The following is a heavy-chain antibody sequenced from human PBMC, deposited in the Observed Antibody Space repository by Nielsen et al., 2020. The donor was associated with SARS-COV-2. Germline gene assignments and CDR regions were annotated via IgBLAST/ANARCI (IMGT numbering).Heavy chain of an antibody. D-gene: IGHD1-20*01. J-gene: IGHJ6*02. CDR2: VYWDEDK. CDR3: AHRGRGNWNPWSFGMDV. V-gene: IGHV2-5*02. Sequence: SGPTLVKPTQTLTLTCTFSGFSLRTSGVGMGWIRQPPGKALEWLAVVYWDEDKSYSPSLKSRLSITKDTSKSQVVLTMTNMDPVDTATYYCAHRGRGNWNPWSFGMDVWGQGTTVTVSS. CDR1: GFSLRTSGVG.